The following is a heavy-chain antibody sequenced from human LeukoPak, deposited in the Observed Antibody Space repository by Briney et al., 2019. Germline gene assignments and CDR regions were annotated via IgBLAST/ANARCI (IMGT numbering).Heavy chain of an antibody. Sequence: GGSLRLSCGASGFTFGTYWMHWVRQAPGKGLVWVSGINSDGGTTTYADSVKGRFTISSDNAKNSLYLQMNSLRAEDTAVYYCAELGITMIGGVWGKGTTVTISS. CDR3: AELGITMIGGV. CDR2: INSDGGTT. D-gene: IGHD3-10*02. J-gene: IGHJ6*04. V-gene: IGHV3-74*01. CDR1: GFTFGTYW.